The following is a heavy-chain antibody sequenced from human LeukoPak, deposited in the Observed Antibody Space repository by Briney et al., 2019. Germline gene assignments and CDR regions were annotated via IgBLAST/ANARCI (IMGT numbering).Heavy chain of an antibody. J-gene: IGHJ4*02. Sequence: GGSLRLSCATSGFTFSSYVMSWVHQAPGKGLEWVSAVSGSGATTSYADSVKGQFTISRDNSRNTLYLQMNSLRAEDTAVYYCAKGLAAARYYFDYWGQGTLVTVSS. CDR3: AKGLAAARYYFDY. V-gene: IGHV3-23*01. CDR1: GFTFSSYV. CDR2: VSGSGATT. D-gene: IGHD6-13*01.